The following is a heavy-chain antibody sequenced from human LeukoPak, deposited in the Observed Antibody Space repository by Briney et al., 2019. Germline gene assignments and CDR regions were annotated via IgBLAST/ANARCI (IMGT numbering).Heavy chain of an antibody. CDR3: ASGAGYSSGWRFDY. D-gene: IGHD6-19*01. Sequence: ASVKVSCKVSGYTLTELSMHWVRQAPGKGLEWMGGFDPEDGETIYAQKFQSRVTMTEDTSTDTAYMELSSMRSEDTAVYYCASGAGYSSGWRFDYWGQGTLVTVSS. J-gene: IGHJ4*02. V-gene: IGHV1-24*01. CDR1: GYTLTELS. CDR2: FDPEDGET.